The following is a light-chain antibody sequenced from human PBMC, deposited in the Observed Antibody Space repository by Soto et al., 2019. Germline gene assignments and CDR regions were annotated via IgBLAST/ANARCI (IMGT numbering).Light chain of an antibody. CDR2: KAS. Sequence: DVHMTHSPSGLSASVLYRVTITCRASQSITSWLAWYQQKPGKAPRLLIYKASTLESGVPPRFSGSGSGTEFTLTISSLQPDDFARYYCQQYNRYPYTFGQGTKVDIK. CDR3: QQYNRYPYT. CDR1: QSITSW. V-gene: IGKV1-5*03. J-gene: IGKJ2*01.